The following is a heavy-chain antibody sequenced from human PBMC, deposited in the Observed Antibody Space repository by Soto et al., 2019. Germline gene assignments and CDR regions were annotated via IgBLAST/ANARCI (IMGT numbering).Heavy chain of an antibody. D-gene: IGHD3-10*01. J-gene: IGHJ6*02. CDR3: ARDLRLLWFGENGMDV. Sequence: LRLSCAASGFTFSSYAMHWGRQAPGKGLEWVAVISYDGSNKYYADSVKGRFTISRDNSKNTLYLQMNSLRAEDTAVYYCARDLRLLWFGENGMDVWGQGTTVTVSS. CDR1: GFTFSSYA. V-gene: IGHV3-30-3*01. CDR2: ISYDGSNK.